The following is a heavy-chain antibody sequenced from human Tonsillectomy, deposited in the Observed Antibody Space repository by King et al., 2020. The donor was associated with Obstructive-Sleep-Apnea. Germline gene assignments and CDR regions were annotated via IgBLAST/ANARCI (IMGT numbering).Heavy chain of an antibody. CDR3: ARQEWELLTFDY. CDR2: IYYTENT. D-gene: IGHD1-26*01. CDR1: GDSISRYN. Sequence: QLQESGPGLVKPSETLSLTCTVSGDSISRYNWSWIRQPPGKGLEWIGYIYYTENTKYNPSLKSRVAISADTSKNQFSLKLSSVTAADTAVYYCARQEWELLTFDYWGQGTLVTVSS. J-gene: IGHJ4*02. V-gene: IGHV4-59*08.